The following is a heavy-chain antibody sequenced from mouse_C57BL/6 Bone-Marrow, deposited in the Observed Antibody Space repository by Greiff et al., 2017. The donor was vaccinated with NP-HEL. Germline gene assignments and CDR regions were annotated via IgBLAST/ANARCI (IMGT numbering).Heavy chain of an antibody. Sequence: VKLMESGAELVRPGTSVKMSCKVSGYTFTTYWIGWAKQRPGHGLEWIGDIYPGGGYTKYNEKFKGKATLTADKSSSTADMQVSSLTSEDSAIDYCAREGDGNYGFAYWGQGTLVTVSA. D-gene: IGHD2-1*01. CDR1: GYTFTTYW. CDR3: AREGDGNYGFAY. V-gene: IGHV1-63*01. CDR2: IYPGGGYT. J-gene: IGHJ3*01.